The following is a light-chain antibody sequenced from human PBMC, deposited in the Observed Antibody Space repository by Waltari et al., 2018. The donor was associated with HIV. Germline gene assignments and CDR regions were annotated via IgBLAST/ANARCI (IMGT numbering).Light chain of an antibody. CDR1: MELVDDHR. CDR3: SAWDKRLNGWV. V-gene: IGLV10-54*02. J-gene: IGLJ3*02. CDR2: RDT. Sequence: QSVPTQPSSIFLVLVATVMNTCTSNMELVDDHRSSWVQHHDGHPPQVLSDRDTSRPPGIPGRSPASRSGPPASLTISGVQSADEADYYCSAWDKRLNGWVFSEG.